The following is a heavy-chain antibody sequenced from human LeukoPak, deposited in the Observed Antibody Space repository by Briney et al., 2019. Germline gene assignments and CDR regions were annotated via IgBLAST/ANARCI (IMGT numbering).Heavy chain of an antibody. J-gene: IGHJ4*02. D-gene: IGHD6-6*01. Sequence: ASVKVSCKASGYTFNIYAMHLVRQAPGQGLEWMGWINTDNSNTKYSQKFQGRVTITRDISASTAYLELSSLRSEDTALYYCTRRWSTAEDGGCFDYWAREPWSPSPQ. CDR3: TRRWSTAEDGGCFDY. CDR1: GYTFNIYA. CDR2: INTDNSNT. V-gene: IGHV1-3*04.